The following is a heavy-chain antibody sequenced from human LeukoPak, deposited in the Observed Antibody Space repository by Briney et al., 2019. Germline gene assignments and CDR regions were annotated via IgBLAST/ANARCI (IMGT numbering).Heavy chain of an antibody. CDR3: AGRPYYSDSSACDY. J-gene: IGHJ4*02. D-gene: IGHD3-22*01. V-gene: IGHV4-59*01. Sequence: SETLSLTCTVSGGSISDYYWSWIRQPPGKGLECIGYVHYSGSTNYNPSLKSRVTMSVDTSKNQFSLKLSSVTAADTAVYYCAGRPYYSDSSACDYWGQGTLVTVSS. CDR2: VHYSGST. CDR1: GGSISDYY.